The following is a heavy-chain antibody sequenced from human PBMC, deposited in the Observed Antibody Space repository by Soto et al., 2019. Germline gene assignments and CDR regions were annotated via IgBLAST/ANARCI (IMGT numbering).Heavy chain of an antibody. CDR2: IDSAGDA. Sequence: EVQLVESGGGLVQPGGSLRLSCAASGFTFSSHDMHWVRQVTGKGVEWVSGIDSAGDAKYPASVKGRFTISRENAKNSLYLQMNSLRAEDTAMYNCTRGGIWGVSWNWFDTWGQGTLVTVSS. J-gene: IGHJ5*02. D-gene: IGHD3-10*01. CDR1: GFTFSSHD. V-gene: IGHV3-13*01. CDR3: TRGGIWGVSWNWFDT.